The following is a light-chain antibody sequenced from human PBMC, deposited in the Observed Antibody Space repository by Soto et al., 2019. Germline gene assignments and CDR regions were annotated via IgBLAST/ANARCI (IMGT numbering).Light chain of an antibody. Sequence: QSVLTQPPSVSGTPGQRVTIACSGNTSNIGSNTVNWYQQLPGTAPKLLIYNNNQRPSGVPDRFSGSRSATSASLAISGLQPEDEADYYCAAWHDSLKEIFGGGTKVTVL. CDR3: AAWHDSLKEI. CDR1: TSNIGSNT. J-gene: IGLJ2*01. V-gene: IGLV1-44*01. CDR2: NNN.